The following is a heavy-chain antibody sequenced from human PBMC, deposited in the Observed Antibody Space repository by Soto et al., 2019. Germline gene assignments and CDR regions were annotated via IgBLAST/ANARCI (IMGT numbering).Heavy chain of an antibody. CDR2: IYHSGST. D-gene: IGHD6-13*01. CDR3: ARVRHSSSWYVAY. J-gene: IGHJ4*02. Sequence: QLQLQESGSGLVKTSQTLSLTCAVSGGSISSGGYSWSWIRQPPGNGLEWIGYIYHSGSTNYNPSLRSRVTKSVDRSKNQFSLKLSSVTAADTAVYYCARVRHSSSWYVAYWGQGTLVTVSS. V-gene: IGHV4-30-2*01. CDR1: GGSISSGGYS.